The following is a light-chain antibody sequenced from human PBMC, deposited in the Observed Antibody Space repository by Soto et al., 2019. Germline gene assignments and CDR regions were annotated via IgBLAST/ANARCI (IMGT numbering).Light chain of an antibody. J-gene: IGLJ2*01. CDR2: DVN. CDR1: TSDVGGSDY. Sequence: QSALTQPRSVSGSPGQSVTISCTGATSDVGGSDYVSWYQHHPGKAPELVLYDVNKRPSGVPDRFSGSKSGTTAALTISGLQTEDEADYYCCSYAGSSTLIFGGGTKVTVL. CDR3: CSYAGSSTLI. V-gene: IGLV2-11*01.